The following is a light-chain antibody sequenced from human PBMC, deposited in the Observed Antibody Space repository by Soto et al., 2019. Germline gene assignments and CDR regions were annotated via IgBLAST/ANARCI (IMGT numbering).Light chain of an antibody. CDR3: SSYTTTNTYV. V-gene: IGLV2-14*01. CDR2: EVS. J-gene: IGLJ1*01. Sequence: QSVLTQPAPVSGSPGQSITISCTGTSSDVGGYSYVSWYQQHPGKAPKLMIYEVSNRPSGVSNRFSGSKSGNTASLTISGLQAEDEADYYCSSYTTTNTYVFGTGTKVTVL. CDR1: SSDVGGYSY.